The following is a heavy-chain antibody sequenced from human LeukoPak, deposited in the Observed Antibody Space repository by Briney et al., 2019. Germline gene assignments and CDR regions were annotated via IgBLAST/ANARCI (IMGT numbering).Heavy chain of an antibody. CDR3: ARDRVALGYSSGWYFGY. CDR2: MNPNSGNT. D-gene: IGHD6-19*01. CDR1: GYTFTSYD. Sequence: GASVKVSCKASGYTFTSYDINWVRQATGQGLEWMGWMNPNSGNTGYAQKFQGRVTITRNTSISTAYMELSSLRSEDTAVYYCARDRVALGYSSGWYFGYWGQGTLVTVSS. V-gene: IGHV1-8*03. J-gene: IGHJ4*02.